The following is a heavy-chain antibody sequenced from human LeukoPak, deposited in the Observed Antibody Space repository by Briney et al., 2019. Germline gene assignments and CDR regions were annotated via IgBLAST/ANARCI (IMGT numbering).Heavy chain of an antibody. Sequence: SETLSLTCAVYGGSFSGYYWGWIRQPPGKGLEWIGEINHSGSTNYNPSLKSRVTISVDTSKNQFSLKLSSVTAADTAVYYCARAGIYYGSGSWPYYFDYWGQGTLVTVSS. CDR2: INHSGST. CDR1: GGSFSGYY. CDR3: ARAGIYYGSGSWPYYFDY. D-gene: IGHD3-10*01. V-gene: IGHV4-34*01. J-gene: IGHJ4*02.